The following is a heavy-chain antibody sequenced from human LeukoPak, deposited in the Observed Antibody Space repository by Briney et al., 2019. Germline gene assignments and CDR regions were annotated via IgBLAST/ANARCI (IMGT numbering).Heavy chain of an antibody. CDR1: GYTLTELS. CDR2: FDPEDGET. CDR3: ATVKRYYQDAFDI. D-gene: IGHD1-26*01. Sequence: ASVKVSCKVSGYTLTELSMHWVRQAPGKGLEWMGGFDPEDGETIYAQQFQGRVTMTEDTSTDTAYMELSSLRSEDTAVYYCATVKRYYQDAFDIWGQGTMVTVSS. V-gene: IGHV1-24*01. J-gene: IGHJ3*02.